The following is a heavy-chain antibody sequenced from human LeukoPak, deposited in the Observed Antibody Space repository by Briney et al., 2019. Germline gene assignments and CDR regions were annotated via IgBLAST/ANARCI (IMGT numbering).Heavy chain of an antibody. CDR2: INPNSVGT. D-gene: IGHD4-4*01. Sequence: ASVKVSCKASGYTFTGYYMHWVRQAPGQGLEWMGWINPNSVGTNYAQKFQGRVTMTRDTSISTAYMELSRLRSDDTAVYYCARRRGRDSNYDYWGQGTLVTVSS. V-gene: IGHV1-2*02. CDR3: ARRRGRDSNYDY. J-gene: IGHJ4*02. CDR1: GYTFTGYY.